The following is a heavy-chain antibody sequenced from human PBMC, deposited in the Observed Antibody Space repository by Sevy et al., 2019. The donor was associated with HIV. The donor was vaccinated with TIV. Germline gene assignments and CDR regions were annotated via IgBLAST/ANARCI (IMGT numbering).Heavy chain of an antibody. CDR1: GFTFNTYA. Sequence: GGSLRLSCTASGFTFNTYAMSWVRRAPGKGLEWVSAIGSGGTRYYVDSVKGRFTISRDNSKTTLYLQMNSLRVDDTAVYYCAKNLRGKYLEGYFDYWGQGILVTVSS. V-gene: IGHV3-23*01. J-gene: IGHJ4*02. D-gene: IGHD1-20*01. CDR3: AKNLRGKYLEGYFDY. CDR2: IGSGGTR.